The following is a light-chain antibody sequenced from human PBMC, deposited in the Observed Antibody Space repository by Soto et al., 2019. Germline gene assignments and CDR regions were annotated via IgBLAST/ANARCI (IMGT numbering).Light chain of an antibody. V-gene: IGLV2-8*01. CDR2: EVN. Sequence: QSALTQPPSASGSPGQSVTISCTGTSSDVGGYNYVSWYQQHPGKVPKLMVYEVNKRPSGVADRFSGSKSGNTAPLSVSWLQAEEEADYYCTSYAGGNNVFGTGTKVTIL. CDR1: SSDVGGYNY. J-gene: IGLJ1*01. CDR3: TSYAGGNNV.